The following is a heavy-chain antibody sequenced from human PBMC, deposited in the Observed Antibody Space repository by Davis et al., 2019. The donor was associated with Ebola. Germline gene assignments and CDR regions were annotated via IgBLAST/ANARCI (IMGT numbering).Heavy chain of an antibody. CDR2: ISGSATST. D-gene: IGHD3-9*01. J-gene: IGHJ4*02. CDR1: GFTFNSHA. CDR3: ARDAFSLSRYDTEDH. Sequence: GESLKISCAASGFTFNSHAMSWVRQAPGKGLEWVSYISGSATSTFYADSVKGRFTISRDNARDSLYLQMDSLRVEDTAIYYCARDAFSLSRYDTEDHWGQGTLVTVSS. V-gene: IGHV3-48*03.